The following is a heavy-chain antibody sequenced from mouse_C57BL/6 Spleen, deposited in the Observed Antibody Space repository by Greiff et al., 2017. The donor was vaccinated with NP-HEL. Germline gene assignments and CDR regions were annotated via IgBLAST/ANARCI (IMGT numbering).Heavy chain of an antibody. J-gene: IGHJ3*01. V-gene: IGHV1-61*01. CDR3: ARGYDYDSFAY. CDR1: GYTFTSYW. Sequence: QVQLQQPGAELVRPGSSVKLSCKASGYTFTSYWMDWVKQRPGQGLEWIGNIYPSDSETHYTQKFKDKATLTVDKSSSTAYMQLSSLTSEDSAVYYCARGYDYDSFAYWGQGTLVTVSA. D-gene: IGHD2-4*01. CDR2: IYPSDSET.